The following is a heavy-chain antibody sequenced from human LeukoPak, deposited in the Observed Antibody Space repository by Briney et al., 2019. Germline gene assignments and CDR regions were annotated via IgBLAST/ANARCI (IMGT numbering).Heavy chain of an antibody. CDR3: TSYSSRANYYMDV. D-gene: IGHD6-13*01. Sequence: GGSLRLSCAASGFTFSSYAMSWVRQAPGKGLEWVLAISGSGGSTYYADSVKGRFTISRDNSKNTLYLQMNSLRAEDTAVYYCTSYSSRANYYMDVWGKGTTVTVSS. V-gene: IGHV3-23*01. CDR2: ISGSGGST. J-gene: IGHJ6*03. CDR1: GFTFSSYA.